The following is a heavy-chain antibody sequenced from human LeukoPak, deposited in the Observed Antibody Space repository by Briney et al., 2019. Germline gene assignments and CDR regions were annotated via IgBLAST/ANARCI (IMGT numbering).Heavy chain of an antibody. CDR2: ISGSGDNT. CDR3: AKTVVVTANPRAFDI. D-gene: IGHD2-21*02. Sequence: PGGSLRLSCAASGFTFSSYTLNWVRQAPGKGLEWVSGISGSGDNTYYADSVKGRFTISRDNSKKTVFLQMNSLRADDTAVYYCAKTVVVTANPRAFDIWGQGTMVTVSS. J-gene: IGHJ3*02. CDR1: GFTFSSYT. V-gene: IGHV3-23*01.